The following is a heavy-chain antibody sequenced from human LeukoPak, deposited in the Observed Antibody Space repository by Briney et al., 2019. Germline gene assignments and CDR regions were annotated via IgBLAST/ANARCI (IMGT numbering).Heavy chain of an antibody. Sequence: ASVKVSCKASGYTFTSYYMHWVRQAPGQGLEWMGIINPSGGSTSYAQKFQGRVTMTRDTSTSTVYMELSSLRSEDTAVYYCARGQTTVTTGDPLWEYYYYYCYGMDVWGQGTTVTVSS. CDR2: INPSGGST. CDR1: GYTFTSYY. J-gene: IGHJ6*02. V-gene: IGHV1-46*01. CDR3: ARGQTTVTTGDPLWEYYYYYCYGMDV. D-gene: IGHD4-17*01.